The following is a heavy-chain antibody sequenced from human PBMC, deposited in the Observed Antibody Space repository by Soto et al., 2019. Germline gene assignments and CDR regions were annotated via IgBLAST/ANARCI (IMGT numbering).Heavy chain of an antibody. CDR3: ANYTYGDRDY. Sequence: EVQLVESGGGLVQPGGSLRLSCATSGFTFSDHYMDWIRQAPGKGLEWVGRSRNKAKSFTTDYAASVKGRSTISRDDSKNSLYLQLNSLKPEDTAVYYCANYTYGDRDYWGQGTLVTVSS. J-gene: IGHJ4*02. V-gene: IGHV3-72*01. CDR2: SRNKAKSFTT. CDR1: GFTFSDHY. D-gene: IGHD4-17*01.